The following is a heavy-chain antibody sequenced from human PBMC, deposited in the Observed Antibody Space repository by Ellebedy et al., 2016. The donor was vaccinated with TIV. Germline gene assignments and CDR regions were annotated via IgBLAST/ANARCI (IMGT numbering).Heavy chain of an antibody. D-gene: IGHD2-21*02. CDR1: GFTFSGTW. CDR2: INLDGREP. V-gene: IGHV3-7*01. J-gene: IGHJ4*02. Sequence: GESLKISCAASGFTFSGTWMTWVRQAPGKGLEWVSNINLDGREPNYVDSVKGGFTISRDNAKNSLYLEMNCLRAEYTAVYYCMRWGADCGNDCFWGQGTLVAVSS. CDR3: MRWGADCGNDCF.